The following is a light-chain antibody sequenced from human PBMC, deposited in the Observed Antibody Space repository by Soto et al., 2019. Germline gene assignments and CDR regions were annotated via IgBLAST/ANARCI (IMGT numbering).Light chain of an antibody. CDR3: QHRVT. CDR2: DAS. Sequence: EIVLTQSPATLSLSPGERATLSCWASQSVSSYLAWYQQKPGQAPRLLIYDASNRATGTPARFSGSGSGTDFTLTISSLQPEDIAVYYCQHRVTFGQGTKLEIK. J-gene: IGKJ2*01. V-gene: IGKV3-11*01. CDR1: QSVSSY.